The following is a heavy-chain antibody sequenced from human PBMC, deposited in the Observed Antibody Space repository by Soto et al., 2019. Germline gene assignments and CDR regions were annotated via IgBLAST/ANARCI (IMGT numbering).Heavy chain of an antibody. Sequence: QVQLVESGGGVVQPGRSLRLSCAASGFTFSSYGMHWVRQAPGKGLEWVAVIWFDGSNKFYADSVKGRFTISRDNSKNTVSLQMNSLGDEDSAAGSWATTGPYWGQGTLVTVSS. J-gene: IGHJ4*02. V-gene: IGHV3-33*01. CDR3: ATTGPY. CDR2: IWFDGSNK. CDR1: GFTFSSYG.